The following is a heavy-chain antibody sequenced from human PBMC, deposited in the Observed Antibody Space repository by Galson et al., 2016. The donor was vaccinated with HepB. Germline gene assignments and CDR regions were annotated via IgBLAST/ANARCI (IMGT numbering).Heavy chain of an antibody. CDR1: GYTFTNYW. J-gene: IGHJ1*01. D-gene: IGHD3-16*01. V-gene: IGHV5-51*01. CDR2: IYPGDADA. Sequence: QSGAEVTKPGESLKISCKASGYTFTNYWVAWVRQMPGKGLEWVAIIYPGDADARYSPSFQGHVTISADKSTSTAYLEWRNLTASDTAMYFCARRMYYDSTAGGFEQWGQGTPVTVSS. CDR3: ARRMYYDSTAGGFEQ.